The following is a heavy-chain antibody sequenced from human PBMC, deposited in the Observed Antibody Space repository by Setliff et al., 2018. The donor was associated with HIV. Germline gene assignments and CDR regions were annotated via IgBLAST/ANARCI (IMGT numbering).Heavy chain of an antibody. CDR1: GGSVSGYY. CDR2: INHSGST. J-gene: IGHJ3*02. Sequence: SETLSLTCAVYGGSVSGYYWSWIRQPPVKGLEWIGEINHSGSTNYNPSLKSRVTISVDTSKNQFSLKLSSVTAADTAVYYCARAGAATRKAFDIWGQGTMVTVSS. D-gene: IGHD2-15*01. V-gene: IGHV4-34*01. CDR3: ARAGAATRKAFDI.